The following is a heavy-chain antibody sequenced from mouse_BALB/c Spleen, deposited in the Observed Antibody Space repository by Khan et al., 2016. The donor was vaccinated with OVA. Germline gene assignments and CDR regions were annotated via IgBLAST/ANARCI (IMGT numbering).Heavy chain of an antibody. J-gene: IGHJ3*01. D-gene: IGHD1-2*01. V-gene: IGHV1-77*01. CDR2: ISPGSGAT. CDR1: GYTFTDYY. CDR3: AGRNYCGYTFAY. Sequence: QVRLQQSGAELARPGASVKLSCKASGYTFTDYYINWVKQRPGKGLEWIGEISPGSGATYYNERFKGKATLTADKSSSTAYMQLSSLTSEASAVDFCAGRNYCGYTFAYWGQGTLVTVSA.